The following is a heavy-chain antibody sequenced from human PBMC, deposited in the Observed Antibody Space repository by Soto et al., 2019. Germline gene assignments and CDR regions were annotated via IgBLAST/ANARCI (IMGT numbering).Heavy chain of an antibody. Sequence: SVKVSCKASGGTFSSYTISWVRQAPGQGLEWMGGIIPIFGTANYAQKFQGRVTITADESTSTAYMELSSLRSEDTAVYYCAIAGYSSSWYEGIDYWGQGTLVTVSS. CDR3: AIAGYSSSWYEGIDY. CDR1: GGTFSSYT. CDR2: IIPIFGTA. J-gene: IGHJ4*02. V-gene: IGHV1-69*13. D-gene: IGHD6-13*01.